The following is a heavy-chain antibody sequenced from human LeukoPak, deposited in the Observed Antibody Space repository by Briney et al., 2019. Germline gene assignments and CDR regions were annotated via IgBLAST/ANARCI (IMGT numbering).Heavy chain of an antibody. J-gene: IGHJ4*02. D-gene: IGHD3-22*01. V-gene: IGHV4-61*08. CDR3: ARVRPNYDSSGYCDS. CDR1: GGSISSGGYY. CDR2: INHSGSR. Sequence: PSETLSLTCTVSGGSISSGGYYWSWIRQPPGKGLEWIGEINHSGSRNYNPSLKSRVTISADTSKKQFSLRLSSVTAADTAIYYCARVRPNYDSSGYCDSWGQGTLVTVSS.